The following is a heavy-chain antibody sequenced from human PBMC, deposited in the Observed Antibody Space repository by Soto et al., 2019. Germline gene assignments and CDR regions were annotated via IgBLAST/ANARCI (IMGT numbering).Heavy chain of an antibody. Sequence: PSETLSLTCAVYGGSFSGYYWSWIRQPPGKGLEWIGEINHSGSTNYNPSLKSRVTISVDTSKNQFSLKLSSVTAADTAVYYCARQEQQPVVAATGIDYWGQGTLVTVSS. D-gene: IGHD2-15*01. CDR3: ARQEQQPVVAATGIDY. J-gene: IGHJ4*02. CDR1: GGSFSGYY. V-gene: IGHV4-34*01. CDR2: INHSGST.